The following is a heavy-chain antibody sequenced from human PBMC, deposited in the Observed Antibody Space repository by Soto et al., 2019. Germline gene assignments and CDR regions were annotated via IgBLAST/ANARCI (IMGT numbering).Heavy chain of an antibody. V-gene: IGHV3-7*04. CDR1: GFRFSSYW. Sequence: GGSLRLSCAASGFRFSSYWMTWVRQAPGKGLEWVANINQDGNKKNYVDSVKGRFTVSRDNAKQSVYLEMSSLRVEDTALYYCTRDSTSSVGDGSGNYIFYDVFDVWGQGTRVTVSS. D-gene: IGHD3-10*01. CDR3: TRDSTSSVGDGSGNYIFYDVFDV. J-gene: IGHJ3*01. CDR2: INQDGNKK.